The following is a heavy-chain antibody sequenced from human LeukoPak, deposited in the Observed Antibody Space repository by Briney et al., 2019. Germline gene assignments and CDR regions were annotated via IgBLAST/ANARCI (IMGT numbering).Heavy chain of an antibody. J-gene: IGHJ4*02. V-gene: IGHV3-30*02. CDR3: ARDLMWGFDY. CDR2: IGNDGRDQ. D-gene: IGHD7-27*01. Sequence: GGSLRLSCAASGFTFSGHAMPWVRQTPGVGLEWVAIIGNDGRDQHYSGSVKGRFTISRDNSKNTLFLQLNSLRPEDTALYLCARDLMWGFDYWGQGTLVTVSS. CDR1: GFTFSGHA.